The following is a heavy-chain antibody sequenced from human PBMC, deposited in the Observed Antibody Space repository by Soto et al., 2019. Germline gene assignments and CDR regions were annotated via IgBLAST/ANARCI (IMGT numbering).Heavy chain of an antibody. CDR3: ARVRTTVTSLYYFDY. Sequence: QVQLQESGPGLVKPSQTLSLTCTVSGGSISSGFYYWSWIRQHPGKGLEWIGYIYYSGSTYYNPSLKSRVTLSVDTSKNQFSLKLSSVTAADTAVYYCARVRTTVTSLYYFDYWGQGTLVTVSS. J-gene: IGHJ4*02. D-gene: IGHD4-4*01. V-gene: IGHV4-31*03. CDR2: IYYSGST. CDR1: GGSISSGFYY.